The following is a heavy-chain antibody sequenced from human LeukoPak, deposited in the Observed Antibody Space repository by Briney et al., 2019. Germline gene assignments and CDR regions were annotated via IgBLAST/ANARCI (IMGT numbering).Heavy chain of an antibody. D-gene: IGHD3-22*01. CDR3: ARVVLDHYYDSSGYLGTLDY. J-gene: IGHJ4*02. Sequence: ASVKVSCKASGYTFTNYGISWVLQAPGQGREWMGWINTYNGNTNYAQKFQGRVTMTTDTSTSTAYMELRSLRSDDTAVYYCARVVLDHYYDSSGYLGTLDYWGQGTLVTVSS. CDR2: INTYNGNT. V-gene: IGHV1-18*01. CDR1: GYTFTNYG.